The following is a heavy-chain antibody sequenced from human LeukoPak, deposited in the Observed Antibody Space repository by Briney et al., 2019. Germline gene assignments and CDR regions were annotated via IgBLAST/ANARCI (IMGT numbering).Heavy chain of an antibody. CDR2: ISSSGTTI. D-gene: IGHD3-10*01. CDR1: GFTFSDYY. CDR3: ASLRGVNR. J-gene: IGHJ4*02. V-gene: IGHV3-11*01. Sequence: GASLRLSCAASGFTFSDYYMSWIRQPPGKGLEWVSYISSSGTTIYYADSVRGRFTVSRDNAKNSLYLQMDSLSAEDTAVYYCASLRGVNRWGQGTLVTVSS.